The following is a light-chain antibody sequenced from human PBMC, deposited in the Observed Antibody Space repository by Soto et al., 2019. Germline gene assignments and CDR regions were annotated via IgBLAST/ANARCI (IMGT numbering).Light chain of an antibody. CDR3: QQYDNWPPGWT. V-gene: IGKV3-20*01. CDR1: QSVSSY. J-gene: IGKJ1*01. Sequence: EIFLTQSPAPLSLSPGERATLSCRASQSVSSYLAWYQQKPGQAPRLLIYGASSRATGIPDRFSGSGSGTDFTLTISRLEPEDFAVYYCQQYDNWPPGWTFGQGTKVDIK. CDR2: GAS.